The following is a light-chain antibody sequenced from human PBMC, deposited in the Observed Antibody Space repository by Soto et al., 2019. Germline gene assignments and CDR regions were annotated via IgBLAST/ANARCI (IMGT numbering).Light chain of an antibody. CDR2: GAS. CDR3: HQYGGSPQT. J-gene: IGKJ1*01. CDR1: QSVSNY. Sequence: EIVLPQSPGTLSLSPGERATLSCRASQSVSNYLGWYQQKPGQAPRLLIYGASSRATGIPDRLSGSGSGTDFTLTISRLEPEDFAVYYCHQYGGSPQTFGQGTKVDIK. V-gene: IGKV3-20*01.